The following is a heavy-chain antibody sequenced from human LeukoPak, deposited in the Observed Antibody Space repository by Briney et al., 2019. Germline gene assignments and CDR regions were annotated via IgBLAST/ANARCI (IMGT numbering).Heavy chain of an antibody. CDR2: IDPNIGTT. V-gene: IGHV1-2*02. CDR3: ARLLEHYYFDASGYYDDDY. D-gene: IGHD3-22*01. CDR1: GYTFTGFY. Sequence: ASVKVSCKASGYTFTGFYMHWVRQAPGQGLEWMGWIDPNIGTTKYSQKFQGRVTMTRDTSISEVYMELSRLRSDDTVVYYCARLLEHYYFDASGYYDDDYWGQGTPIIVSS. J-gene: IGHJ4*02.